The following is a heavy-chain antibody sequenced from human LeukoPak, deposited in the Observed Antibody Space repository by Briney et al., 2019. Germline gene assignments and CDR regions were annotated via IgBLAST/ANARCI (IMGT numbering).Heavy chain of an antibody. CDR2: IYHSGNT. D-gene: IGHD1-26*01. V-gene: IGHV4-38-2*02. J-gene: IGHJ4*02. CDR3: ARDVGATPGYFDY. CDR1: GYSISSGYY. Sequence: SETLSLTCTVSGYSISSGYYWGWIRQPPGKGLEWIGTIYHSGNTYYNPSLASRVIILVDTSKNEFSLQLGSVTAADTAVYYCARDVGATPGYFDYWGQGTLVTVSS.